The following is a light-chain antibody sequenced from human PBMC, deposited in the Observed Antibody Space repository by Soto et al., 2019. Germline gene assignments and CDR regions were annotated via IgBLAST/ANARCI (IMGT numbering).Light chain of an antibody. Sequence: EIVLTQSPGTLSLSPGERATLSCRASQSVSNSYLAWYQQKPGQAPRLLMYGASNRATGIPDRFSGSGSETDFTLTISRLEPEDFAVYYCQQYGTTRITFGQATRLEIK. CDR3: QQYGTTRIT. CDR2: GAS. CDR1: QSVSNSY. J-gene: IGKJ5*01. V-gene: IGKV3-20*01.